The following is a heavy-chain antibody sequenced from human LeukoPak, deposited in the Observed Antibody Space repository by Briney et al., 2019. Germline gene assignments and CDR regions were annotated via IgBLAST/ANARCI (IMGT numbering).Heavy chain of an antibody. V-gene: IGHV3-23*01. CDR2: ISGSGGST. D-gene: IGHD5-12*01. J-gene: IGHJ4*02. CDR3: ARKLSGYAPFDC. CDR1: GFTFSSYA. Sequence: GGSLRLSCAASGFTFSSYAMSWVRQAPGKGLEWVSAISGSGGSTYYADSVKGRFTISRDNPRSTLYLQMSSLRAEGTAVYYCARKLSGYAPFDCWGQGTLVTVSS.